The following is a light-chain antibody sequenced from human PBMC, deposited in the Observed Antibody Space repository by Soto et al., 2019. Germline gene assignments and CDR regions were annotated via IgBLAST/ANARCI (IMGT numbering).Light chain of an antibody. J-gene: IGLJ2*01. CDR2: EVS. CDR3: SSYTSTSTLV. V-gene: IGLV2-14*01. CDR1: SSDVGGYDS. Sequence: QSALTQPASVSGSPGQSITISCTGTSSDVGGYDSVSWYQQHPGKVPKLMLYEVSNRPSGVSNRFSGSKSGNTASLTISGLHIEDEADYYCSSYTSTSTLVFGGGTMLTVL.